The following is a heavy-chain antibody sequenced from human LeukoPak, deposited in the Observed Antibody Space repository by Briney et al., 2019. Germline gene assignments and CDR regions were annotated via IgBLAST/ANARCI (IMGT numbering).Heavy chain of an antibody. Sequence: GGSLRLSCAASGFAFSSFGMIWVRQAPGKRLEWTSYIRSSGTTIDYADSVKGRFTISRNNAKTSLYLQMNSLRAEDTAVYYCARVVSGAGNYHMDVWGKGTSVTVSS. D-gene: IGHD1-26*01. CDR2: IRSSGTTI. V-gene: IGHV3-48*03. CDR1: GFAFSSFG. J-gene: IGHJ6*03. CDR3: ARVVSGAGNYHMDV.